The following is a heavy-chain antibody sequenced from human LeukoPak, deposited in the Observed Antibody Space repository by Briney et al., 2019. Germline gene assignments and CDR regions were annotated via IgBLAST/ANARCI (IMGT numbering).Heavy chain of an antibody. J-gene: IGHJ4*02. D-gene: IGHD1-26*01. CDR1: GFTFSSYG. V-gene: IGHV3-33*01. Sequence: PGGSLRLSCAASGFTFSSYGMPWVRQAPGKGLEWVAVIWYDGSNKYYADSVKGRFTISRGNSKNTLYLQMNSLRAEDTAVYYCARGDSGYWGQGTLVTVSS. CDR3: ARGDSGY. CDR2: IWYDGSNK.